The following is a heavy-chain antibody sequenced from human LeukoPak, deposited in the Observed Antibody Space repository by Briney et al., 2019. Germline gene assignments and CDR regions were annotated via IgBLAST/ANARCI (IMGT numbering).Heavy chain of an antibody. Sequence: SETLSLTCSVSGDSISSSSSSYYWGWIRQPPGKGLEWIGSIYYIGSTYYNPSLRTRITISLDRPKNQFSLKLSSVTAADTAVYYCARGSGSYLGWFDPWGQGTLVTVSS. J-gene: IGHJ5*02. CDR1: GDSISSSSSSYY. CDR2: IYYIGST. CDR3: ARGSGSYLGWFDP. D-gene: IGHD1-26*01. V-gene: IGHV4-39*07.